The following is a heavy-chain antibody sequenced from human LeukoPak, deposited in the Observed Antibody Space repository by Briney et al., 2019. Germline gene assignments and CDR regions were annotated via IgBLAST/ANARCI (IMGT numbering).Heavy chain of an antibody. J-gene: IGHJ3*02. CDR3: ARERGEVVRLWSRDDAFDI. Sequence: ASVKVSCKASGYTFTSYGISWVRQAPGQGLEWMGWISAYNGNTNYAQKLQGRVTMTTDTSTSTAYMELRSLRSDDTAVYYCARERGEVVRLWSRDDAFDIWGQGTMVTVSS. D-gene: IGHD5-18*01. CDR1: GYTFTSYG. V-gene: IGHV1-18*01. CDR2: ISAYNGNT.